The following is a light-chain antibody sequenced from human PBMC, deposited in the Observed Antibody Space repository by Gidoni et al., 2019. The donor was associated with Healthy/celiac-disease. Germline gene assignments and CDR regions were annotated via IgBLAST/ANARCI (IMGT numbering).Light chain of an antibody. Sequence: EIVMTQSPATLSVSPGERVTLSCRASQSVSSNLAWYQQKPGQAPRLLIYGASTRATGFPARFSGSGSGTEFTLTISSLHSEDFAVYYCQQYNNWPPWTFGQGTKVEIK. V-gene: IGKV3-15*01. CDR1: QSVSSN. CDR3: QQYNNWPPWT. J-gene: IGKJ1*01. CDR2: GAS.